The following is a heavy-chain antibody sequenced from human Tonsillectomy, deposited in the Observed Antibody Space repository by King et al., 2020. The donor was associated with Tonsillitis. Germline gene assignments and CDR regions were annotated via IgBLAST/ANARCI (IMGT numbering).Heavy chain of an antibody. CDR3: AREDTMIVVVSQAFDI. J-gene: IGHJ3*02. V-gene: IGHV4-38-2*02. CDR1: GYSISSGYY. CDR2: IYDSGST. D-gene: IGHD3-22*01. Sequence: HVQLQESGPGLVKPSETLSLTCAVSGYSISSGYYWGWIRQPPGKGLEWIGSIYDSGSTYYNPSLKSRVTISVDTSKNQFSLKLSSVTAADTAVYYCAREDTMIVVVSQAFDIWGQGTMVTVSS.